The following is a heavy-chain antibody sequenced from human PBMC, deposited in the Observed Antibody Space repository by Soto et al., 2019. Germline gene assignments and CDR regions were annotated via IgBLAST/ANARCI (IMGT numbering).Heavy chain of an antibody. Sequence: QVHLVESGGGVVQPGRSLRLSCAASGFTFNNYGMHWARQAPGKGLEWVAVISYDGSNKYYPDSVKGRFTISRDNSKNTLYLQMNSLRAEDTAMYYCAGGKYYFDYCGQGTLVTVSS. CDR3: AGGKYYFDY. J-gene: IGHJ4*02. CDR2: ISYDGSNK. V-gene: IGHV3-33*01. D-gene: IGHD1-26*01. CDR1: GFTFNNYG.